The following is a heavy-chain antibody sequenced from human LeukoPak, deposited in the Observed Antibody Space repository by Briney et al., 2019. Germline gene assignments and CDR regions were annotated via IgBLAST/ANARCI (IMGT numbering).Heavy chain of an antibody. CDR1: GGSISSYY. CDR3: AGHHPRNTVDF. V-gene: IGHV4-59*08. CDR2: ISDRGSI. D-gene: IGHD2-8*02. Sequence: PSETPSLTCTVSGGSISSYYWSWIRQPPGKGLEWIAYISDRGSINYNPSLKSRVTISLDTSKNQFSLKLSSVTAADTAVYYCAGHHPRNTVDFWGQGTLVTVSS. J-gene: IGHJ4*02.